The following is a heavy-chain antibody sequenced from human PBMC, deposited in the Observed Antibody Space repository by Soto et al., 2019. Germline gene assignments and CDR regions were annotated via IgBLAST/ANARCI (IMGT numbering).Heavy chain of an antibody. Sequence: ASVKVSCKASGGTFSSYAISWVRQAPGQGLEWMGGIIPIFGTANYAQKFQGRVTITADESTSTAYMELSSLRSEDTAVYYCARGRGSRDGYTYDYYYYGMDVWGQGTTVTVSS. J-gene: IGHJ6*02. CDR3: ARGRGSRDGYTYDYYYYGMDV. CDR1: GGTFSSYA. CDR2: IIPIFGTA. V-gene: IGHV1-69*13. D-gene: IGHD5-12*01.